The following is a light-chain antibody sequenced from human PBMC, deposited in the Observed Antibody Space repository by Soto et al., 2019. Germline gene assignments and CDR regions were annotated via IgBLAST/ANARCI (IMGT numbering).Light chain of an antibody. CDR1: SSDVGGYNH. CDR2: EVN. Sequence: QSALTQPASVSGSTGQSITISCTGTSSDVGGYNHVSWYQHHPGKAPKVIIFEVNNRPSGISNRFSGSKSGNTASLTISGLQAEDEADYYCASYTTTSTLWVFGGGTKVTVL. J-gene: IGLJ3*02. CDR3: ASYTTTSTLWV. V-gene: IGLV2-14*01.